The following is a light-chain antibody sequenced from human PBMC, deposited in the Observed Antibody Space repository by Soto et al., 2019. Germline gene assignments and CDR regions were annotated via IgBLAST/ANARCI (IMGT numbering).Light chain of an antibody. CDR2: DAS. Sequence: SGSVGDRVTITCRASQTISSWLAWYQQKPGKAPKLLIYDASSLESGVPSRFSGSGSGTEFTLTISSLQPDDFATYYCQQYNSYWTFGQGTKV. CDR1: QTISSW. V-gene: IGKV1-5*01. CDR3: QQYNSYWT. J-gene: IGKJ1*01.